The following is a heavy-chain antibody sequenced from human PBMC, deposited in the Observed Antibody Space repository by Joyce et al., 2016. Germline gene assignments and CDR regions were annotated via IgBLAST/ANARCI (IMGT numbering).Heavy chain of an antibody. Sequence: QVQLQESGPGLVQPSQTLSLTCGVSGGSISDGGYYWSWIRQRPGQGLEWIGYINYSGNTYYNPSLKSRLTISIDMSKNQFSLRLYSVTAADTAVYYCARVPLSSAFDYWGQGILVTVSS. CDR1: GGSISDGGYY. J-gene: IGHJ4*02. CDR3: ARVPLSSAFDY. CDR2: INYSGNT. V-gene: IGHV4-31*11. D-gene: IGHD1-26*01.